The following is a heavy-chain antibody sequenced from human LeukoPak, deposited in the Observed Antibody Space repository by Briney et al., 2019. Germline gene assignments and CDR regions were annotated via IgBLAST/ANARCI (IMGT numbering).Heavy chain of an antibody. D-gene: IGHD6-19*01. J-gene: IGHJ6*02. CDR1: GGSISSYY. CDR2: IYYSGST. V-gene: IGHV4-59*01. Sequence: SETLSLTCTVSGGSISSYYWSWIRQPPGKGLEWIGYIYYSGSTNYNPSLKSRVTISVDTSKNQFSLKLSSVTAADTAVYYCARAHSNRSGRQWLVRDNYYYGVDVWSQGTTVTVSS. CDR3: ARAHSNRSGRQWLVRDNYYYGVDV.